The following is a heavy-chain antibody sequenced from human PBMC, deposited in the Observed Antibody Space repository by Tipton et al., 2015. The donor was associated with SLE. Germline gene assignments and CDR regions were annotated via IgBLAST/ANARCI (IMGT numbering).Heavy chain of an antibody. CDR3: AREKGYNWPFDF. D-gene: IGHD5-24*01. CDR2: IYTNGST. CDR1: GGSISSGGYY. J-gene: IGHJ4*02. V-gene: IGHV4-31*03. Sequence: TLSLTCTVSGGSISSGGYYWSWIRQHPGKGLEWIGCIYTNGSTNYNPSLKSRVTMSVDTSKNQFSLKLSSVTAADTAVYYCAREKGYNWPFDFWGQGTLVTVSS.